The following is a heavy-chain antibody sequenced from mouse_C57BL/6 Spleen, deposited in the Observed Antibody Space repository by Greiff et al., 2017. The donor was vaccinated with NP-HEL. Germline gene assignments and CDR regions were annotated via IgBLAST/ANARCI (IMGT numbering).Heavy chain of an antibody. D-gene: IGHD1-1*01. CDR1: GFSLTSYG. J-gene: IGHJ4*01. CDR3: ARKGTVVGAMDY. V-gene: IGHV2-2*01. CDR2: IWSGGST. Sequence: VKVVESGPGLVQPSQSLSITCTVSGFSLTSYGVHWVRQSPGKGLEWLGVIWSGGSTDYNAAFISRLSISKDNSKSQVFFKMNSLQADDTAIYYCARKGTVVGAMDYWGQGTSVTVSS.